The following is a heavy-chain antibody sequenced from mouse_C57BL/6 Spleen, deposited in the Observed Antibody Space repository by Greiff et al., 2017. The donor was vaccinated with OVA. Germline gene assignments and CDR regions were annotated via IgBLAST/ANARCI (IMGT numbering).Heavy chain of an antibody. CDR2: IDPSDSYT. CDR3: ARRDSSRAMDY. Sequence: QVQLQQPGAELVMPGASVKLSCKASGYTFTSYWMHWVKQRPGQGLEWIGEIDPSDSYTNYNQKFKGKSTLTVDKSSSTAYMQLSSLTSEDSAVYYCARRDSSRAMDYWGQGTSVTVSS. J-gene: IGHJ4*01. CDR1: GYTFTSYW. V-gene: IGHV1-69*01. D-gene: IGHD3-2*02.